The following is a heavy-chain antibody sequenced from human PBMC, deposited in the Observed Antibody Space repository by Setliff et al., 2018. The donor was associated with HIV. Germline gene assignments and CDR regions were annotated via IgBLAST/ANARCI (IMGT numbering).Heavy chain of an antibody. D-gene: IGHD2-21*02. CDR3: ARVVGTRAVDY. CDR1: GGSFSGYY. Sequence: SETLSLTCAVYGGSFSGYYWSWIRQPPGKGLEWIGEINHSGSTYYNPSLKSRVTISVDTSKNQFSLKLSSVTAADTAVYYCARVVGTRAVDYWGQGTLVTVSS. V-gene: IGHV4-34*01. CDR2: INHSGST. J-gene: IGHJ4*02.